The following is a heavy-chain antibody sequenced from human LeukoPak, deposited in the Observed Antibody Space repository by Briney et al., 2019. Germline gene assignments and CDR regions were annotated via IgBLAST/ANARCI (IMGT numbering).Heavy chain of an antibody. V-gene: IGHV4-59*08. J-gene: IGHJ4*02. CDR1: GGSISSYY. CDR3: ARTYGDPAGEKYYFDY. CDR2: MYYSGST. Sequence: PSETLSLTCTVSGGSISSYYWSWIRQPPGKGLEWIGYMYYSGSTNYNPSLKSRVTISVDTSKNQFSLKLSSVTAADTAVYYCARTYGDPAGEKYYFDYWGQGTLVTVSS. D-gene: IGHD4-17*01.